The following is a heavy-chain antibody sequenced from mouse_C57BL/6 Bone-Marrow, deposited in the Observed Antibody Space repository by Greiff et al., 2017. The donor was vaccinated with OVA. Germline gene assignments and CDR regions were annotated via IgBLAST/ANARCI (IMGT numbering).Heavy chain of an antibody. CDR3: TTNGTYPFYYDY. Sequence: VQLQQSGAELVRPGASVKLSCTASGFNIKDDYMHWVKQRPEQGLEWIGWIDPGNGDTEYAAKFQGKATITADTSSNTAYLQLSSLTSEDTAVYYCTTNGTYPFYYDYWGQSTTLSASS. D-gene: IGHD4-1*01. V-gene: IGHV14-4*01. CDR1: GFNIKDDY. J-gene: IGHJ2*01. CDR2: IDPGNGDT.